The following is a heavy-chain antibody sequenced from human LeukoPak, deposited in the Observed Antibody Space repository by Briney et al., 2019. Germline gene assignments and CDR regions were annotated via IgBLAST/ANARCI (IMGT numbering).Heavy chain of an antibody. V-gene: IGHV3-49*04. Sequence: GASLRLSCTASGLTFGDYAMSWVRQAPGKGLEWVGFIRSKAYGGTTEYAASVKGRYTISRDDSKSIAYLQMNSLKTEDTAVYYCTRQYCSSTSCYMYYFDYWGQGTLVTVSS. CDR2: IRSKAYGGTT. J-gene: IGHJ4*02. CDR1: GLTFGDYA. CDR3: TRQYCSSTSCYMYYFDY. D-gene: IGHD2-2*02.